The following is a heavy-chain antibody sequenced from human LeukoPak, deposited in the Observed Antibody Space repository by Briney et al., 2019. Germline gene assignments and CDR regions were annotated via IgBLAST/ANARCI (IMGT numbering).Heavy chain of an antibody. J-gene: IGHJ4*02. CDR2: IHYSGST. D-gene: IGHD3-22*01. V-gene: IGHV4-39*01. CDR3: ATYYYDSSGSLVGFDY. Sequence: PSETLSLTCTVSGGSISSSSYYWGWVRQPPGKGLEWIASIHYSGSTSYIPSLKSRLTISVDTSKNQFSLKLSSVTAADTAVYYCATYYYDSSGSLVGFDYWGQGTLVTVSS. CDR1: GGSISSSSYY.